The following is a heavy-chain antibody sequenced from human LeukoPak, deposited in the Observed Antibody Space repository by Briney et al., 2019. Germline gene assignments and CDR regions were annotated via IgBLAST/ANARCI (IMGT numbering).Heavy chain of an antibody. D-gene: IGHD4/OR15-4a*01. J-gene: IGHJ4*02. CDR3: TWLWAGANCH. CDR1: GFSFTNAW. CDR2: IKSKTDGGTT. Sequence: GGSLRLSCAASGFSFTNAWTSWVRQAPGKGLEWVGRIKSKTDGGTTDYAAPVKGRFTISRDESKNTLYLQVNSLKTEDTAVYYCTWLWAGANCHWGQGTLVTVSS. V-gene: IGHV3-15*01.